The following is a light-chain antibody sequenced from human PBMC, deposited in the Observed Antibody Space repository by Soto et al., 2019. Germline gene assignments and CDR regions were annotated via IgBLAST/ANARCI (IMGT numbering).Light chain of an antibody. CDR2: KAS. J-gene: IGKJ2*01. CDR3: QQRSNWPPYT. V-gene: IGKV1-5*03. Sequence: DIQMTQSPSTLSASVGDRVTITCRASQSISSWLAWYQQKPGKAPKLLIYKASSLESGVPSRCSGSGSGTEFTLTISSLQPDDFAVYYCQQRSNWPPYTFGQGTKLEIK. CDR1: QSISSW.